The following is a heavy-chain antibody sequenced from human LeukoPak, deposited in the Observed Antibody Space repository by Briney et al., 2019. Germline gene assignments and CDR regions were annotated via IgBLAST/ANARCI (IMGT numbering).Heavy chain of an antibody. D-gene: IGHD2-2*01. CDR2: FDPEDGET. J-gene: IGHJ4*02. CDR1: GYTLTELS. V-gene: IGHV1-24*01. Sequence: ASVKVSCKVSGYTLTELSMHWVRQAPGKGREWMGGFDPEDGETIYAQKFQGRVTMTEDTSTDTAYMALSSLRSEDTAVYYCATLVVPAAMSYFDYWGQGTLVTVSS. CDR3: ATLVVPAAMSYFDY.